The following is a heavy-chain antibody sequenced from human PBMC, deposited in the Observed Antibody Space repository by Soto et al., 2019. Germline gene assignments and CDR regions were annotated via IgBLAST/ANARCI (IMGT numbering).Heavy chain of an antibody. J-gene: IGHJ5*01. V-gene: IGHV4-39*01. D-gene: IGHD3-22*01. CDR2: IYYSGST. CDR1: GGSISSSSYY. Sequence: PSETLSLTCTVSGGSISSSSYYWGWIRQPPGKGLEWIGSIYYSGSTYYNPSLKSRVTISVDTSKIQFSLKLSSVTAADTAVYYCARRNDYYYDSIGYYHTRGPVFYSRAQRTPVPVS. CDR3: ARRNDYYYDSIGYYHTRGPVFYS.